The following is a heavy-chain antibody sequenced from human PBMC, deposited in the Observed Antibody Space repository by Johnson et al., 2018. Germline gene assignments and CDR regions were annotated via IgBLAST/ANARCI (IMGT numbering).Heavy chain of an antibody. CDR2: INQGGKEK. D-gene: IGHD4-17*01. Sequence: EVQLVESGGGLVQPGGSLRLSCAASGFIFSSYWINWVRQAPGKGLEWVGKINQGGKEKSYVDAVTGRFTIYRDNAKNSLYLQMNSLRGEDTAVYYCARGHFGDYGPYFHYGMDSWGQGTTVIVSS. J-gene: IGHJ6*01. CDR3: ARGHFGDYGPYFHYGMDS. V-gene: IGHV3-7*01. CDR1: GFIFSSYW.